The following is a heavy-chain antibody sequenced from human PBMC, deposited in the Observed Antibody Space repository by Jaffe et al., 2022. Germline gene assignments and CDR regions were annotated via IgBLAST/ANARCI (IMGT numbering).Heavy chain of an antibody. D-gene: IGHD5-12*01. V-gene: IGHV4-59*01. Sequence: QVQLQESGPGLVKPSETLSLTCTVSGGSISSYYWSWIRQPPGKGLEWIGYIYYSGSTNYNPSLKSRVTISVDTSKNQFSLKLSSVTAADTAVYYCARGGRLYYYYYYMDVWGKGTTVTVSS. J-gene: IGHJ6*03. CDR1: GGSISSYY. CDR3: ARGGRLYYYYYYMDV. CDR2: IYYSGST.